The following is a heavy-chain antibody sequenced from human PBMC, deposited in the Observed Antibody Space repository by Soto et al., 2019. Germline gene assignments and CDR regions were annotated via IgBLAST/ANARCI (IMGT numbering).Heavy chain of an antibody. D-gene: IGHD3-9*01. J-gene: IGHJ6*02. CDR1: GGSISSYY. V-gene: IGHV4-59*01. Sequence: SETLSLTCTVSGGSISSYYWSWIRQPPGKGLEWIGYIYYSGSTNYNPSLKSRVTISVDTSKNQFSLKLSSVTAADTAVYYCARDLEYYDILTGYFYGMDVWGQGTTVTVSS. CDR3: ARDLEYYDILTGYFYGMDV. CDR2: IYYSGST.